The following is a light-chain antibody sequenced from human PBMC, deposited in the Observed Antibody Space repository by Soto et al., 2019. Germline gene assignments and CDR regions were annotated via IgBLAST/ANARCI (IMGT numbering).Light chain of an antibody. Sequence: DIQMTQSPSTLSASVGDRVTITCRASQSINNWLAWYQQKPGKAPNLLIYKASSLQSGVPSRFSGSGSGTQFTLTISSLQPDDSATYSCQHYNSYPCTFGQGTTVQIK. V-gene: IGKV1-5*03. CDR2: KAS. CDR1: QSINNW. CDR3: QHYNSYPCT. J-gene: IGKJ1*01.